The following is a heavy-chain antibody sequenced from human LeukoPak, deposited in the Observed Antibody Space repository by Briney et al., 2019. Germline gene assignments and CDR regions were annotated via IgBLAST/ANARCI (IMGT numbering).Heavy chain of an antibody. CDR1: GVIDSSNY. J-gene: IGHJ4*02. V-gene: IGHV3-53*01. D-gene: IGHD2-15*01. Sequence: PGGSVRLSCTASGVIDSSNYMSWARQAPGKGLEWVSLIYAGGSTFYADSVMGRSTISRDKPNNTLYLLMNSLRAEDTAVYYCATGGRSGVAFESWGQGTLVTVSS. CDR2: IYAGGST. CDR3: ATGGRSGVAFES.